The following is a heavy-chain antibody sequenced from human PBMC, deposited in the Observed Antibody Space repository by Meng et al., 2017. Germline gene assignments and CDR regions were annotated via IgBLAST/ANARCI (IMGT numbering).Heavy chain of an antibody. CDR1: GYSISGGYY. D-gene: IGHD4-17*01. J-gene: IGHJ4*02. CDR2: IYHSGST. V-gene: IGHV4-38-2*02. Sequence: SETLSLTCTVSGYSISGGYYWGWIRQPPGKGLEWIGSIYHSGSTYYNPSLKSRVTISVDTSKNQFSLKLSSVTAADTAVYYCARVEQYYGDYVAYWGQGTLVTVSS. CDR3: ARVEQYYGDYVAY.